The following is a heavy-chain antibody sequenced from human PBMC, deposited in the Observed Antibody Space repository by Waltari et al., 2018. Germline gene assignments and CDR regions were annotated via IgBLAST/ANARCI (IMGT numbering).Heavy chain of an antibody. CDR3: ARQSGSYSDWFDP. J-gene: IGHJ5*02. CDR1: GYSISSGYY. V-gene: IGHV4-38-2*01. Sequence: QVQLQESGPGLVKPSETLSLTCAVSGYSISSGYYWGWIRQPPGKGLEWIGSIYHSGGTDYNPALKSRVTISVDTSKNQFALKLSSVTAADTAVYYCARQSGSYSDWFDPWGQGTLVIVSS. CDR2: IYHSGGT. D-gene: IGHD1-26*01.